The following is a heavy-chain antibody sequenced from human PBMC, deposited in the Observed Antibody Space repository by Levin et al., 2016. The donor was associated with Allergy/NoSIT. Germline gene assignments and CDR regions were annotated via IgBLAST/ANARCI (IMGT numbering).Heavy chain of an antibody. J-gene: IGHJ5*02. D-gene: IGHD1-1*01. CDR3: ARGTTGFDP. Sequence: WVRQAPGQGLEWMGGIIPILGIANYAQKFQGRVTITADESTSTAYMELSSLRSEDTAVYYCARGTTGFDPWGQGTLVTVSS. CDR2: IIPILGIA. V-gene: IGHV1-69*10.